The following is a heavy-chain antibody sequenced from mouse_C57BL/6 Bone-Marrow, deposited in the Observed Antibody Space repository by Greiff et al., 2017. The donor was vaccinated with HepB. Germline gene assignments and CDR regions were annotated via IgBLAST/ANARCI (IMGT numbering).Heavy chain of an antibody. CDR3: ARDDGYYAMDY. J-gene: IGHJ4*01. CDR1: GFTFSDFY. CDR2: SRNKANDYTT. Sequence: EVQVVDSGGGLVQSGRSLRLSCATSGFTFSDFYMEWVRQAPGKGLEWIAASRNKANDYTTEYSASVKGRFIVSRDTSQSILYLQMNALRAEDTAMYYCARDDGYYAMDYWGQGTSVTVSS. V-gene: IGHV7-1*01.